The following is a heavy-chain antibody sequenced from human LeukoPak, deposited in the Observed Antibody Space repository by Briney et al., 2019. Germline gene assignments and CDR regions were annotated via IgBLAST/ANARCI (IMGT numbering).Heavy chain of an antibody. CDR1: GGAFRGYY. V-gene: IGHV4-34*01. CDR3: ARRSGWYSKYYFDY. CDR2: FNHSRST. Sequence: PSETLCLTCGVHGGAFRGYYWAWIRQPPGKGLEWIGAFNHSRSTHYKPSLKSRVTISAYTSKNQFSLRLSSVTAADTAVYYCARRSGWYSKYYFDYWGQGTLVTVSS. J-gene: IGHJ4*02. D-gene: IGHD6-19*01.